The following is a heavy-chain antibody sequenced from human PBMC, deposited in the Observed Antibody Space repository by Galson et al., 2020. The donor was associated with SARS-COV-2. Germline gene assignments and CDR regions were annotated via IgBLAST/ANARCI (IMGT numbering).Heavy chain of an antibody. V-gene: IGHV6-1*01. CDR2: TYYRSGWFN. CDR3: ARGVEAIGENSFDV. CDR1: GDKVSSDSAG. D-gene: IGHD3-10*01. J-gene: IGHJ3*01. Sequence: SETLSLTCVIYGDKVSSDSAGWNWIRQSPSRGLEYLGRTYYRSGWFNDYGVSVEGRIKISPDTSKNQFSLHLSSVSPEDTAVYDCARGVEAIGENSFDVWGQGKMATVSS.